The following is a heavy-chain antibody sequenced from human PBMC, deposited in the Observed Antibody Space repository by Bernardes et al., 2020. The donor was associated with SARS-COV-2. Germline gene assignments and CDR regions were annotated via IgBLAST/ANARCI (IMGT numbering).Heavy chain of an antibody. V-gene: IGHV3-33*07. D-gene: IGHD3-10*01. Sequence: GGSLRLSCAVSGYMFRNYGMFWVRQAPGKGLEWVAVIWDDGSNRNYADSVRGRFTISRDDSKNTLYLQMNSLRGDDTAMYYCARSTGADTGKFFPDFWGQGTLVTVSS. CDR3: ARSTGADTGKFFPDF. J-gene: IGHJ4*02. CDR1: GYMFRNYG. CDR2: IWDDGSNR.